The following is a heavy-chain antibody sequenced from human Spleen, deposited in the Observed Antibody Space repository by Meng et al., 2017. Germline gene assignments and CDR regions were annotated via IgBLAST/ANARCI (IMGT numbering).Heavy chain of an antibody. CDR3: ADFPFGASDM. D-gene: IGHD3-16*01. CDR1: GFTFSDFY. CDR2: ISSSGATQ. V-gene: IGHV3-11*04. J-gene: IGHJ3*02. Sequence: GESLKISCAASGFTFSDFYMSWIHQAPGKGLEWISYISSSGATQYYADSVKGRFRIFRENSKNSLFLQMNSVRAEDTAVYYCADFPFGASDMWGQGTMVTVSS.